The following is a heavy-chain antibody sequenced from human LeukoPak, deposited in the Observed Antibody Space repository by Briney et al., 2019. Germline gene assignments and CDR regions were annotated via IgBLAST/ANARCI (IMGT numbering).Heavy chain of an antibody. V-gene: IGHV3-7*02. J-gene: IGHJ4*02. Sequence: GGSLRLSCAASGFTFSSHWMSWVRQTPGKGLEWVANIKRDGSEKYYVDSVKGRFTISRDNAKNSLYLQMNSLRAEDTAVYYCARTVSGGFRDSSGYYQPYFDYWGQGTLVTVSS. CDR1: GFTFSSHW. CDR2: IKRDGSEK. D-gene: IGHD3-22*01. CDR3: ARTVSGGFRDSSGYYQPYFDY.